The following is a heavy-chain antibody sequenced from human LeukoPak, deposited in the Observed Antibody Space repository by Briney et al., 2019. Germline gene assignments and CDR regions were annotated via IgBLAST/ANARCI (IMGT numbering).Heavy chain of an antibody. CDR3: ARGTMFPYYFDY. CDR2: ISGSGGST. CDR1: GFTFSSYG. Sequence: PGGPLRLSCAASGFTFSSYGMSWVRQAPGKGLEWVSAISGSGGSTYYADSVKGRFTISRDNAKNSLYLQMNSLRAEDTAVYYCARGTMFPYYFDYWGQGTLVTVSS. D-gene: IGHD3-10*02. J-gene: IGHJ4*02. V-gene: IGHV3-23*01.